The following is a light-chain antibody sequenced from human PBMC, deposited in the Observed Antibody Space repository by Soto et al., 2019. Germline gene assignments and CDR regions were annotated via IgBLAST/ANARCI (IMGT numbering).Light chain of an antibody. CDR3: AAWDDSLNGYV. CDR1: SSNIGSNA. J-gene: IGLJ1*01. CDR2: SNN. Sequence: QSVLTQPPSASGTPGQRVTISWSGGSSNIGSNAFNWYRQLPGTAPKLLIHSNNQRPSGVPDRFSGSKSGTPASLAISGLQSEDEADYYCAAWDDSLNGYVFGTGTKVTVL. V-gene: IGLV1-44*01.